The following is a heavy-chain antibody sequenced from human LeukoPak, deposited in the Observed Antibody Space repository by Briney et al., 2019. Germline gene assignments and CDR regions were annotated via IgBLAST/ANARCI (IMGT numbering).Heavy chain of an antibody. CDR1: GYTLTDYY. V-gene: IGHV1-2*02. J-gene: IGHJ4*02. D-gene: IGHD2-2*01. Sequence: ASVKASCKASGYTLTDYYLHWVRQAPGQGLEWMGWINPNSGGTNYAQTFQGRVTMTRDTSITTAYLELSRLRSDDTAVYYCARIGSSHYFDFWGQGTLVTVSS. CDR3: ARIGSSHYFDF. CDR2: INPNSGGT.